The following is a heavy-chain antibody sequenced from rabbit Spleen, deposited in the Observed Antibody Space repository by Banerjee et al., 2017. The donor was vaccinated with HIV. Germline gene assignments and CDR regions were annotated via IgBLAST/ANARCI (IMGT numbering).Heavy chain of an antibody. D-gene: IGHD8-1*01. CDR2: IEGGSSHFS. J-gene: IGHJ6*01. V-gene: IGHV1S45*01. CDR1: GVSFSNNHY. CDR3: ARDSGSSFSSYGMDL. Sequence: QEQLKESGGDLVKPGASLTLTCTASGVSFSNNHYMCWVRQAPGKGLEWIACIEGGSSHFSFFASWAKGRFTISKTSSTTVTLQMTSLTAADTATYFCARDSGSSFSSYGMDLWGPGTLVTVS.